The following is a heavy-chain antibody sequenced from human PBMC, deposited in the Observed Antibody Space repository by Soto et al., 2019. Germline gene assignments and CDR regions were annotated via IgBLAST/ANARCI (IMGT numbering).Heavy chain of an antibody. V-gene: IGHV1-69*01. D-gene: IGHD2-21*02. J-gene: IGHJ4*02. CDR1: GGTFSSYA. CDR2: TIPIFGTA. CDR3: ASGGMTQEFYFDY. Sequence: QVQLVQSGAEVKKPGSSVKVSCKASGGTFSSYAISGVRRAPGQGLEWMGGTIPIFGTANSEQKFQGRVTITADESTSTAYMELSSLRSEDTAVYYCASGGMTQEFYFDYWGQGTLVTVSS.